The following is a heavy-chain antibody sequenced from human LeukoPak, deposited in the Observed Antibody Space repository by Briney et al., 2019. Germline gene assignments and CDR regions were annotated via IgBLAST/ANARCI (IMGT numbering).Heavy chain of an antibody. CDR1: GGSISSSNW. D-gene: IGHD6-13*01. V-gene: IGHV4-4*02. J-gene: IGHJ3*02. CDR2: IYHSGST. CDR3: ARDSRIAAAGTGDLDAFDI. Sequence: SETLSLTCAVSGGSISSSNWWSWVRPPPGKGLEWIGEIYHSGSTNYNPSLKSRVTISVDKSKNQFSLKLSSVTAADTAVYYCARDSRIAAAGTGDLDAFDIWGQGTMVTVSS.